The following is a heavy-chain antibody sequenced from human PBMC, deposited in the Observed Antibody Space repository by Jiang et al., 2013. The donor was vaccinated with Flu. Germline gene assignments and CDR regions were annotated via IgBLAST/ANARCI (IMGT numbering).Heavy chain of an antibody. V-gene: IGHV4-59*11. CDR1: GGSISSHY. CDR3: ARSQGRVTYYYYYGMDV. CDR2: IYYSGSV. J-gene: IGHJ6*02. D-gene: IGHD5-18*01. Sequence: GLVKPSETLSLTCTVSGGSISSHYWSWIRQPPGKGLEWIGYIYYSGSVNYNPSLKSRVTISVDTSKNQFSLKLRSVTAADTAVYYCARSQGRVTYYYYYGMDVWGQGTTVTVSS.